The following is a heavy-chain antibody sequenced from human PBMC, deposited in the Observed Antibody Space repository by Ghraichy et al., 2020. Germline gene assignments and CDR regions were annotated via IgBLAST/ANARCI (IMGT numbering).Heavy chain of an antibody. J-gene: IGHJ6*02. V-gene: IGHV3-30*02. CDR3: AKTRDSDSSGLHFYYGMDV. Sequence: GGSLRLSCVASGFTFSDYGIHWVRQAPGKGLEWVAFMRFDGSHQYYADSMKGRVIISRDDSKSTHYLQMNSLRAEDTAVYFCAKTRDSDSSGLHFYYGMDVWGQGTTVTVSS. CDR2: MRFDGSHQ. CDR1: GFTFSDYG. D-gene: IGHD3-22*01.